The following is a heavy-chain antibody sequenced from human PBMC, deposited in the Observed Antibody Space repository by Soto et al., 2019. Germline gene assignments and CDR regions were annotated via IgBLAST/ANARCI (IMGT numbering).Heavy chain of an antibody. CDR3: ARDTPRMYSSSRFDY. CDR2: INAGNGNT. D-gene: IGHD6-6*01. Sequence: QVQLVQSGAEVKKPGASVKVSCKASGYTFTSYAMHWVRQAPGQRLEWMGWINAGNGNTKYSQKFQGRVTITRDTSASTAYMELSSLRSEDTAVYYGARDTPRMYSSSRFDYWGQGTLVTVSS. CDR1: GYTFTSYA. V-gene: IGHV1-3*01. J-gene: IGHJ4*02.